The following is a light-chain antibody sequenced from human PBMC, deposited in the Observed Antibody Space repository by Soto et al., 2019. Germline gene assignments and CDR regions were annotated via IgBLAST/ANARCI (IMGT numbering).Light chain of an antibody. CDR2: EVS. CDR3: SSYTNSSPYV. CDR1: SSDIGGYNY. J-gene: IGLJ1*01. V-gene: IGLV2-14*01. Sequence: QSALTQPASVSGSPGQSITISCTENSSDIGGYNYVSWYQQHPGKAPKPMIYEVSNRPSGVSNRFSGSKSGNTASLTISGLQAADEADYYCSSYTNSSPYVFGTGTKLTVL.